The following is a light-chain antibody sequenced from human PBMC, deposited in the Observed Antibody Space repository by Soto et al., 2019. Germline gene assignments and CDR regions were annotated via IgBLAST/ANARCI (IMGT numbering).Light chain of an antibody. CDR2: GNN. J-gene: IGLJ2*01. CDR3: LSYDNSLSSPVL. Sequence: QSVLTQPPSVSGAPGQRVTIPCTGSSSSIGAGYDVHWYQQLPGTAPKLLIYGNNNRPSGVPDRFSGSMSGTSASLAITGLQAEDEADYFCLSYDNSLSSPVLFGGGTKLTVL. CDR1: SSSIGAGYD. V-gene: IGLV1-40*01.